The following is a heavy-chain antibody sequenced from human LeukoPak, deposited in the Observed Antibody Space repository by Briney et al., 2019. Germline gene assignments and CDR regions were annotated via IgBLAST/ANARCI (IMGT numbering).Heavy chain of an antibody. CDR1: GFTFSSYA. V-gene: IGHV3-23*01. D-gene: IGHD3-10*01. CDR3: AKVGTYASDLNWFDP. Sequence: GGSLRLSCAASGFTFSSYAMSWVRQAPGKGLEWVSGISGSGGSTYYADSLKGRFTISRDNSKNTLYLQMNSLRAEDTAVYYCAKVGTYASDLNWFDPWGQGTLVTVSS. J-gene: IGHJ5*02. CDR2: ISGSGGST.